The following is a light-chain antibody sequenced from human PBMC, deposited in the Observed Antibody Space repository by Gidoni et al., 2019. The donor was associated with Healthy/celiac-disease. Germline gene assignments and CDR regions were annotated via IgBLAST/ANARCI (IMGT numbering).Light chain of an antibody. CDR3: SSYTSSSTPVV. J-gene: IGLJ2*01. CDR1: SSDVGGYNY. V-gene: IGLV2-14*03. CDR2: DVS. Sequence: QSALTQPVSVSGSPGQSITISCTGTSSDVGGYNYVSWYQQHPGKAPKLMIDDVSNRPSGVSNRFSGSKSGNTASLTISGLQAEDEADYYCSSYTSSSTPVVFGGGTKLTV.